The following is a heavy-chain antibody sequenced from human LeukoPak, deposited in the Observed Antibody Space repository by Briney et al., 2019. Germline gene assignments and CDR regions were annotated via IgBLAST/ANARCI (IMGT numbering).Heavy chain of an antibody. V-gene: IGHV3-53*05. D-gene: IGHD3-10*01. CDR2: IYSGGST. CDR1: GFTVSSNY. Sequence: GSLRLSCAASGFTVSSNYMSWVRQAPGKGLEWVSVIYSGGSTYYADSVKGRFTIPRDNAKNSLYLQMNSLRAEDTALYYCAKESQFMVRGVIGSNWFDPWGQGTLVTVSS. CDR3: AKESQFMVRGVIGSNWFDP. J-gene: IGHJ5*02.